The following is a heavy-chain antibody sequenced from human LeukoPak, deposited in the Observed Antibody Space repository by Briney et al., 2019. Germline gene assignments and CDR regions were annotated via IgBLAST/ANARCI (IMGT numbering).Heavy chain of an antibody. Sequence: GSLRLSCAASGFTFSDYYMSWIRQAPGKGLEWVSYISSSGSTIYYADSVKGRFTISRDNAKNSLYLQMNSLRAEDTAVYYCARAARTTVVTPLDYWGQGTLVTVSS. CDR1: GFTFSDYY. CDR3: ARAARTTVVTPLDY. J-gene: IGHJ4*02. D-gene: IGHD4-23*01. CDR2: ISSSGSTI. V-gene: IGHV3-11*01.